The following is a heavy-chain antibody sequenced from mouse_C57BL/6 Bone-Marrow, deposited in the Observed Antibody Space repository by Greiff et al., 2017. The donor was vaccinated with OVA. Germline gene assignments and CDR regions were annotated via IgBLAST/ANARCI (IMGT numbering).Heavy chain of an antibody. CDR1: GYAFSSYW. J-gene: IGHJ3*01. V-gene: IGHV1-80*01. CDR3: ARRNYDYPFAY. D-gene: IGHD2-4*01. Sequence: VMLVESGAELVKPGASVKISCKASGYAFSSYWMNWVKQRPGKGLEWIGQIYPGDGDTNYNGKFKGKATLTADKSSSTAYMQLSSLTSEDSAVYFCARRNYDYPFAYWGQGTLVTVSA. CDR2: IYPGDGDT.